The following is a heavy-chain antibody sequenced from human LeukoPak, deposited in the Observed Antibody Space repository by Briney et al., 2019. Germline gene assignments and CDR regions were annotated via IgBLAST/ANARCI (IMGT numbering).Heavy chain of an antibody. Sequence: SGTLSLTCAVSGGSISSSNWWSWVRQPPGKGLEWIGEIYHSGSTNYNPSLKSRVTISVDKSKNQFSLKLSPVTAADTAVYYCARDLYGIFFNGRWFDPWGQGTLVTVSS. CDR3: ARDLYGIFFNGRWFDP. CDR2: IYHSGST. V-gene: IGHV4-4*02. D-gene: IGHD2-15*01. J-gene: IGHJ5*02. CDR1: GGSISSSNW.